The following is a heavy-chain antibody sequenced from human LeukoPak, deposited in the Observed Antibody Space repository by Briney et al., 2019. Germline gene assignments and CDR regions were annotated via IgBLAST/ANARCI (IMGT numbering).Heavy chain of an antibody. D-gene: IGHD3-22*01. CDR1: GGSFSGYY. Sequence: PSETLSLTCAVYGGSFSGYYWSWIRQPPGKGLEWVGEINHSGSTNYNPSLKSRVTISVDTSKNQFSLKLSSVTAADTAVYYCARGRRTGTYYDSSGVFDPWGQGTLVTVSS. J-gene: IGHJ5*02. CDR2: INHSGST. CDR3: ARGRRTGTYYDSSGVFDP. V-gene: IGHV4-34*01.